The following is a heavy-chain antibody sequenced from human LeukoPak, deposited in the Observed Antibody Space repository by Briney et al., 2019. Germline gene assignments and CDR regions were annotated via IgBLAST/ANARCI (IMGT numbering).Heavy chain of an antibody. CDR3: ARLGRVSDYESWFDP. CDR2: IYYSGST. D-gene: IGHD4-17*01. V-gene: IGHV4-39*01. CDR1: GGSIISSYY. J-gene: IGHJ5*02. Sequence: SETLSFTGTVSGGSIISSYYWGWFRQPPGKGLEWIGTIYYSGSTYYNPSLKSRVTISVDTSKNQFSLKLSSVTASDTAVFYCARLGRVSDYESWFDPWGQGTLVTVSS.